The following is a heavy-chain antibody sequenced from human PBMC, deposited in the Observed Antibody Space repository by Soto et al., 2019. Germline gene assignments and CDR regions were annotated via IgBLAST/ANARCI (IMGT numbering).Heavy chain of an antibody. D-gene: IGHD3-10*01. CDR2: LSGSGGTT. Sequence: EVQLLESGGGLAQPGGSLRLSCSTSGFTFSTYAMNWVRQAPGKGLEWVSALSGSGGTTYYADSVRGRFTISRDNSKNTLFLQRNSLRDEDTALYYCAKQRAGYGSGSDTYFFDFWGQGTLVTVSS. J-gene: IGHJ4*02. CDR3: AKQRAGYGSGSDTYFFDF. V-gene: IGHV3-23*01. CDR1: GFTFSTYA.